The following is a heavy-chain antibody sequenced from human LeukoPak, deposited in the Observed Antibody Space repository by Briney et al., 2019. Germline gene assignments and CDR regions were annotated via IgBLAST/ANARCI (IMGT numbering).Heavy chain of an antibody. CDR1: GFTFSDYY. CDR2: ISSSGSTI. J-gene: IGHJ6*02. Sequence: NTGGSLRLSCAASGFTFSDYYMSWIRQAPGKGLEWVSYISSSGSTIYYADSVKGRFTISRDNAKNSLYLQMNSLRAEDTAVYYCARCQIYYNYGMDVWGQGTTVTVSS. V-gene: IGHV3-11*01. CDR3: ARCQIYYNYGMDV.